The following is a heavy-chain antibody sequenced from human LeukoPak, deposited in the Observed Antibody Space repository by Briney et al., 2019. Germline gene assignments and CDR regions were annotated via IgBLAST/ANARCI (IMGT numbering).Heavy chain of an antibody. J-gene: IGHJ6*03. V-gene: IGHV3-23*01. Sequence: GGSLRLSCAASGFTFSSYAMSWVRQAPGKGLEWVSAISGSGGSTYYADSVKGRFTISRDNSKNTLYLQMNSLRAEDTAVYYCAKGLRTGVGPYMGYHYYMDVWGKGATVTVSS. CDR2: ISGSGGST. CDR1: GFTFSSYA. D-gene: IGHD3-16*01. CDR3: AKGLRTGVGPYMGYHYYMDV.